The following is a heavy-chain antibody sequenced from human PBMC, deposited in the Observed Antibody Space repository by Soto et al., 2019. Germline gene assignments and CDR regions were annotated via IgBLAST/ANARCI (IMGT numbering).Heavy chain of an antibody. CDR2: INVGDDKT. CDR3: ARAEYDYIWGSYHPFDQ. V-gene: IGHV1-3*01. CDR1: GKSFDNFA. D-gene: IGHD3-16*02. Sequence: QVQLVQSGAEVKKPGASVRLSCKVSGKSFDNFAVHWVRQTPGQRPEWMGRINVGDDKTKYSEKFQGSVIVSYDTSATTAYMELRALSSEDTAVYSCARAEYDYIWGSYHPFDQWAQGAQVTVAS. J-gene: IGHJ4*02.